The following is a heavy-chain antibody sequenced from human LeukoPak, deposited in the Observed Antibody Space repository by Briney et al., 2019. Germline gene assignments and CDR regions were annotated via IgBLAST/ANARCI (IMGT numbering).Heavy chain of an antibody. D-gene: IGHD3-22*01. V-gene: IGHV3-23*01. CDR3: AKGQTYFFDSSGQYYFDY. CDR2: ISDSGGST. J-gene: IGHJ4*02. CDR1: GFTFSNYA. Sequence: GGSLRLSCTGSGFTFSNYAVTWVRQAPGKGLEWVSGISDSGGSTYYADSVRGRFNIYRDNSKNTLYLQMNSLRAEDTAIYYRAKGQTYFFDSSGQYYFDYWGQGTLVTVSS.